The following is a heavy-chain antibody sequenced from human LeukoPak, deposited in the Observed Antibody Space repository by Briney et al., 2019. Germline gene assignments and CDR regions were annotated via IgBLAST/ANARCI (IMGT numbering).Heavy chain of an antibody. J-gene: IGHJ4*02. Sequence: GGSLRLSCAASGFTFSSYAMSWVRQAPGKGLEWVSYISSSGSTIYYADSVKGRFTISRDNAKNSLYLQMNSLRAEDTAVYYCARDFGGVSSGWIRHFDYWGQGTLVTVSS. CDR2: ISSSGSTI. V-gene: IGHV3-48*04. CDR1: GFTFSSYA. D-gene: IGHD6-19*01. CDR3: ARDFGGVSSGWIRHFDY.